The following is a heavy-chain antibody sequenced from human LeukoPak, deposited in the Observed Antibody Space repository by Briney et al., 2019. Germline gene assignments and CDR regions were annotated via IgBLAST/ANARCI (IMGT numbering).Heavy chain of an antibody. CDR3: ARAPSEVRGYDPEYFRH. Sequence: GGSLRLSCEASGFTFSRYWMHWVRQAPGKGLVWVSRIKSDGKTNYTDSVKGRFTISRDNAKNTVSLQMDSLRAEDTGVYYCARAPSEVRGYDPEYFRHWGQGTLVTVSS. J-gene: IGHJ1*01. CDR2: IKSDGKT. D-gene: IGHD3-22*01. V-gene: IGHV3-74*01. CDR1: GFTFSRYW.